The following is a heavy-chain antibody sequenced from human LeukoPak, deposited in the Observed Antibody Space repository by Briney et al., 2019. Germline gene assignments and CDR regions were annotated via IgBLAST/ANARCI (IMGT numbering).Heavy chain of an antibody. Sequence: GGSLRLSCAASGFTFSSYAMHWVRQAPGKGLEWVAVISYDGSNKYYADSVKGRFTISRDNSKNTLYLQVNSLRAEDTAVYYCAKGGKWDVTPFDYWGQGTLVTVSS. J-gene: IGHJ4*02. V-gene: IGHV3-30-3*01. CDR2: ISYDGSNK. CDR3: AKGGKWDVTPFDY. CDR1: GFTFSSYA. D-gene: IGHD1-26*01.